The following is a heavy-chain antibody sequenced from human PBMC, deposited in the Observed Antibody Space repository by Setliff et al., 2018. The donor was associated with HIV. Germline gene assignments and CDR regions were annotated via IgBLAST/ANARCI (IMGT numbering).Heavy chain of an antibody. CDR2: IHYSGSS. CDR3: AREAVLFGGSYRFDY. V-gene: IGHV4-59*11. J-gene: IGHJ4*02. D-gene: IGHD1-26*01. CDR1: GGSITGHY. Sequence: PSETLSLTCTVSGGSITGHYWSWIRQPPGKGLEWIGYIHYSGSSNYNPSLKSRVTMSVDKSKNQFSLKLRSVTAADTAVYYCAREAVLFGGSYRFDYWGQGTLVTVSS.